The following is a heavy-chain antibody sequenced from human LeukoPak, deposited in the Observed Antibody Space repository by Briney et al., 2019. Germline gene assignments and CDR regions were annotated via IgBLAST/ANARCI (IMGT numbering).Heavy chain of an antibody. CDR1: GFTVSSNC. D-gene: IGHD3-10*01. J-gene: IGHJ4*02. CDR2: ISGSGSST. Sequence: PGGSLRLSCAASGFTVSSNCMSWVRQAPGKGLEWVSAISGSGSSTYYADSVKGRFTISRDNSKNTLYLQMNSLRAEDTAVYYCAKVSISGAKKDYWGRGTLVTVSS. CDR3: AKVSISGAKKDY. V-gene: IGHV3-23*01.